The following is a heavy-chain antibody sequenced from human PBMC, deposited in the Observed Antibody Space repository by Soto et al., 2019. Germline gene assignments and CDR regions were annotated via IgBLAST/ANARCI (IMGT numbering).Heavy chain of an antibody. CDR2: INSDGSSL. D-gene: IGHD3-3*01. Sequence: EVQLVESGGGLVQPGGSLRLSCAASGFIFSTYWMHWVRQAPGKGLVWVSRINSDGSSLSNADSVKGRFTISRDNAKNTLYLQMNCLRAEDTAVYYCASQSGFGSPLGFDPWGQGTLVTVPS. J-gene: IGHJ5*02. CDR1: GFIFSTYW. CDR3: ASQSGFGSPLGFDP. V-gene: IGHV3-74*01.